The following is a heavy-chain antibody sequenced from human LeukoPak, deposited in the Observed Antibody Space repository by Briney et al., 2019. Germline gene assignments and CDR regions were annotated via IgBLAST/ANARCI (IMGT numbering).Heavy chain of an antibody. D-gene: IGHD3-16*01. J-gene: IGHJ3*02. CDR3: ARDLGGHLGDAFDI. V-gene: IGHV4-34*01. CDR1: GGSFSGYC. Sequence: SETLSLSCAVYGGSFSGYCWSWIRQPPGKGLEWIGEINHSGSTNYNPSLKSRVTMSVDTSKNQFSLKLSSVTAADTAVYYCARDLGGHLGDAFDIWGQGTMVTVSS. CDR2: INHSGST.